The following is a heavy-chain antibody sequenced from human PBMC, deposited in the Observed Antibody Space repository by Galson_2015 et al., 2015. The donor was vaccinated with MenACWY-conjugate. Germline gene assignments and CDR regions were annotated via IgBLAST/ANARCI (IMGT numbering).Heavy chain of an antibody. CDR1: GFTFSSHW. Sequence: SLRLSCAASGFTFSSHWMHWVRQAPGKGLVWVSRINSDGKNTDYADPVKGRFTISRDNPKNTLYLQMNSLRDEDTAVYFCARARGRITVVGVAKYTDFYGMDVWGQGTTVTVSS. V-gene: IGHV3-74*01. CDR3: ARARGRITVVGVAKYTDFYGMDV. D-gene: IGHD3-3*01. CDR2: INSDGKNT. J-gene: IGHJ6*02.